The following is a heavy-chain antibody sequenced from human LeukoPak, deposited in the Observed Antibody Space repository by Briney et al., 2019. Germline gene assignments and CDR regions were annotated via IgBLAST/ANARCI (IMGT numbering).Heavy chain of an antibody. J-gene: IGHJ4*02. CDR1: GGSISSRSYY. CDR2: IYYSGST. Sequence: PSETLSLTCTVSGGSISSRSYYWGWIRQPPGKGLEWIGSIYYSGSTYYNPSLQSRVTISVDTSKNQFSLKLNSVTAADTAVYYCARDLDPYGGNSGCWVYWGQGTLVTVSS. V-gene: IGHV4-39*02. D-gene: IGHD4-23*01. CDR3: ARDLDPYGGNSGCWVY.